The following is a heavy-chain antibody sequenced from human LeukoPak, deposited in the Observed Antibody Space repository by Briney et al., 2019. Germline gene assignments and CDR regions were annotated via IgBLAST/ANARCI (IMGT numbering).Heavy chain of an antibody. V-gene: IGHV4-59*01. CDR2: IYYSGST. D-gene: IGHD2-21*01. Sequence: SETLSLTCTVSGGPISSYYWSWIRQPPGKGLEWIGYIYYSGSTNYNPSLKSRVTISVDTSKNQFSLKLSSVTAADTAVYYCARAPPAYCGGDCYSPDAFDIWGQGTMVTVSS. CDR3: ARAPPAYCGGDCYSPDAFDI. CDR1: GGPISSYY. J-gene: IGHJ3*02.